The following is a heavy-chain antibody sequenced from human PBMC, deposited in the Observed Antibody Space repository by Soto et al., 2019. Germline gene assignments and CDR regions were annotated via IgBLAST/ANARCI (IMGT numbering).Heavy chain of an antibody. CDR2: INPATGAA. CDR3: ARGGGVGVAGSAAFDM. V-gene: IGHV1-2*02. Sequence: QLHLVQSGAVVKKPGASVTVSCSASGYPVTAYYMHWVGQAPGRGLEWMGGINPATGAAKYTQTFQGRDTLTRDTSTSTVFMELSGLTSEDTAVFYCARGGGVGVAGSAAFDMWGQGTLVTVSS. CDR1: GYPVTAYY. D-gene: IGHD3-3*01. J-gene: IGHJ3*02.